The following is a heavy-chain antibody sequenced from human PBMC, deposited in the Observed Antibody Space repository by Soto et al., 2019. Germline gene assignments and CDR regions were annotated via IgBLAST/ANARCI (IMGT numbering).Heavy chain of an antibody. CDR1: GGSISSSSYY. D-gene: IGHD3-10*01. CDR2: IYYSGST. J-gene: IGHJ6*02. Sequence: PSETLSLTCTVSGGSISSSSYYWGWIRQPPGKGLEWIGSIYYSGSTYYNPSLKSRVTISVDTSKNQFSLKLTSVTAADTAVYYCARGLVRGVHYYYYGLDVWGQGTTVTVSS. CDR3: ARGLVRGVHYYYYGLDV. V-gene: IGHV4-39*07.